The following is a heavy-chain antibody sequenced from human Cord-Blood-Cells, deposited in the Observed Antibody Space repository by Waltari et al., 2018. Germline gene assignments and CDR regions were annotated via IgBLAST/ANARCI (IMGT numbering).Heavy chain of an antibody. Sequence: QVQLVQSGAEVKKPGASVKVSCKASGYTFTGYYMHWVRQAPGQGLEWMGWINPNSGGTNYAQKVQGRVTMTRDTSISTAYMELSRLRSDDTAVYYCARVSNWCNDAFDIWGQGTMVTVSS. CDR3: ARVSNWCNDAFDI. D-gene: IGHD7-27*01. V-gene: IGHV1-2*02. J-gene: IGHJ3*02. CDR1: GYTFTGYY. CDR2: INPNSGGT.